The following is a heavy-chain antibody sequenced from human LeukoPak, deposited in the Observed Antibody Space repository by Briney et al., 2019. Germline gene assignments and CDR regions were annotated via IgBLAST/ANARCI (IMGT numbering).Heavy chain of an antibody. CDR3: AKDKGYSSSRYYFDY. D-gene: IGHD6-13*01. J-gene: IGHJ4*02. V-gene: IGHV3-9*01. CDR2: ISWNSGSI. Sequence: GRSLRLSCEASGFSFDDYAMHWVRQAPGKGLEWVSGISWNSGSIGYADSVKGRFTISRDNAKNSLYLQMNSLRAEDTALYYCAKDKGYSSSRYYFDYWGQGTLVTVSS. CDR1: GFSFDDYA.